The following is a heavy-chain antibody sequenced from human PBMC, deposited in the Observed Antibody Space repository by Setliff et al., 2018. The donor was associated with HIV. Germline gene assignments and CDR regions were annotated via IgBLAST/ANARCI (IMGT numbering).Heavy chain of an antibody. J-gene: IGHJ4*02. CDR3: ALAGRAVYY. CDR2: ISISRGNT. CDR1: GFTFSSHS. Sequence: GGSLRLSCAASGFTFSSHSMNWVRQAPGKGLEWISSISISRGNTFYADSVKGRFTISRDNAKNTLYLQMNSLRAEDTAVYYCALAGRAVYYWGQGTLVTVSS. D-gene: IGHD6-19*01. V-gene: IGHV3-21*01.